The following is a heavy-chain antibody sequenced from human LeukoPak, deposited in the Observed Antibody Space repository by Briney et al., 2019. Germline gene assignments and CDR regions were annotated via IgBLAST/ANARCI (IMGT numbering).Heavy chain of an antibody. CDR1: GGSISSGGYY. Sequence: PSETLSLTCAVSGGSISSGGYYWSWIRQPPGKGLEWIGYIYYSGSTNYNPSLKSRVTISVDTSKSQFSLKLSSVTAADTAVYYCAREDYYYYGMDVWGQGTTVTVSS. CDR3: AREDYYYYGMDV. CDR2: IYYSGST. J-gene: IGHJ6*02. V-gene: IGHV4-61*08.